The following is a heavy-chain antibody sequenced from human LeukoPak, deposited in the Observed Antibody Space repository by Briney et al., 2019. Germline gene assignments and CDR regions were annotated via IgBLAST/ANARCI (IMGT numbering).Heavy chain of an antibody. CDR2: INPSGGST. V-gene: IGHV1-46*01. D-gene: IGHD3-9*01. J-gene: IGHJ4*02. CDR1: GYTFTSYY. Sequence: ASVKVSCKASGYTFTSYYTHWVRQAPGQGLEWMGIINPSGGSTSYAQKFQGRVTMTRDTSTSTVYMELSSLRSEDTAVYYCARGIVWGYDIPTGYFDYWGQGTLVTVPS. CDR3: ARGIVWGYDIPTGYFDY.